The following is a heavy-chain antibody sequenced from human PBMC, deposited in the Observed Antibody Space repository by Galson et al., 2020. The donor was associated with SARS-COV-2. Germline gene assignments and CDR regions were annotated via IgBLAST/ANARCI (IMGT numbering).Heavy chain of an antibody. CDR3: AKDLRDTSTWYRGDYHYGVDG. CDR1: GFTFSNHC. J-gene: IGHJ6*02. Sequence: GGSLRLSCVVSGFTFSNHCMSWVRQAPGKGLEWVTSISGFSSNIYYSDSVKGRFTISRDNAKNSLYLQMNSLRAEDTALYYCAKDLRDTSTWYRGDYHYGVDGWVHGTMVIVSS. V-gene: IGHV3-21*01. CDR2: ISGFSSNI. D-gene: IGHD6-13*01.